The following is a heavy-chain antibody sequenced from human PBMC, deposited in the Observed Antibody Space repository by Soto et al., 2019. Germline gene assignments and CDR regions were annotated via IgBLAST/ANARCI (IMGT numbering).Heavy chain of an antibody. V-gene: IGHV1-2*04. CDR1: GYTFTGYY. J-gene: IGHJ4*02. CDR2: INPNSGGT. D-gene: IGHD6-6*01. CDR3: ARGMEYSSSAFDY. Sequence: GASVKVSCKASGYTFTGYYMHWVRQAPGQGLEWMGWINPNSGGTNYAQKFQGWVTMTRDTSISTAYMELSRLRSDDTAVYYCARGMEYSSSAFDYWGQGTLVTVSS.